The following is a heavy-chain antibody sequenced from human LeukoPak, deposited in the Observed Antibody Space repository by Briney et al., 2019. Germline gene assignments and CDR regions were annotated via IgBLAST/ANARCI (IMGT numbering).Heavy chain of an antibody. V-gene: IGHV3-23*01. Sequence: GGSLRLSCAASGFTFSSYAMSWVRQAPGKGLEWVSAISGSGGSTYYADSVKGRFTISRDNSKNTLYLQMNSLRAEDTAVYYCARDPGYYGSGSSEAFDIWGQGTMVTVSS. D-gene: IGHD3-10*01. J-gene: IGHJ3*02. CDR3: ARDPGYYGSGSSEAFDI. CDR2: ISGSGGST. CDR1: GFTFSSYA.